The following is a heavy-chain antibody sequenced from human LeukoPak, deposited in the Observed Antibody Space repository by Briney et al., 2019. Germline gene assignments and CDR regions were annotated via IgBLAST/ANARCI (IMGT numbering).Heavy chain of an antibody. CDR3: ARDNFPYGSGSSGWFDP. V-gene: IGHV4-39*07. J-gene: IGHJ5*02. CDR1: GDSISSGGDY. Sequence: PSETLSLTCTVSGDSISSGGDYWGWIRQPPGKGLEWIGSIYYSGSTYFNPSLQSRVTISVDTFKNQFSLKLSSVTAADTAVYYCARDNFPYGSGSSGWFDPWGQGTLVTVSS. D-gene: IGHD3-10*01. CDR2: IYYSGST.